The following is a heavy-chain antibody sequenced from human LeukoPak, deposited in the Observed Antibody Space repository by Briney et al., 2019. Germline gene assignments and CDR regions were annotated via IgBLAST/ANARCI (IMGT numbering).Heavy chain of an antibody. V-gene: IGHV1-2*02. D-gene: IGHD3-10*01. CDR3: ARVGRGVIEFGP. CDR1: GYTFTGYY. CDR2: INPNNGGT. Sequence: ASVKVSCKASGYTFTGYYMHWVRQAPGQGLEWMGWINPNNGGTNYAQKFQGRVTMTRDTSISTAYMELSRLRSDDTAVYYCARVGRGVIEFGPWGQGTLVTVSS. J-gene: IGHJ5*02.